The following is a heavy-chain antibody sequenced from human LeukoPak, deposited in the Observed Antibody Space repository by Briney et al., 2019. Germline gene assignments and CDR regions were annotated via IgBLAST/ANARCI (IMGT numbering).Heavy chain of an antibody. D-gene: IGHD4-17*01. CDR3: ARAMTTVVTGDY. J-gene: IGHJ4*02. Sequence: GGSLRLSCAASGFTFSSYWMHWVRRAPGRGLVWVSRINSDGSSTSYADSVKGRFTISRDNAKNTLYLQMNSLRAEDTAVYYCARAMTTVVTGDYWGQGTLVTVSS. CDR1: GFTFSSYW. V-gene: IGHV3-74*01. CDR2: INSDGSST.